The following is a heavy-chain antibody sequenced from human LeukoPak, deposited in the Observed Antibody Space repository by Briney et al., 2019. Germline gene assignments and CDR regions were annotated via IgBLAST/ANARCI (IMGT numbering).Heavy chain of an antibody. V-gene: IGHV4-34*01. CDR3: ARGGYYDFWSGYYSY. CDR1: GGSFSGYY. Sequence: SETLSLTCAVYGGSFSGYYWSWIRQPPGKGLEGIGEINHSGSTNYNPSLKSRVTISVDTSKNRFSLELSSVTAADTAVYYCARGGYYDFWSGYYSYWGQGTLVTVSS. D-gene: IGHD3-3*01. J-gene: IGHJ4*02. CDR2: INHSGST.